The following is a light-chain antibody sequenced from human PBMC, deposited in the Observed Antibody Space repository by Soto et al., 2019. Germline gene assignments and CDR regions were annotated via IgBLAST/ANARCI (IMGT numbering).Light chain of an antibody. V-gene: IGKV3-20*01. CDR1: QSVSSSY. CDR2: GAS. CDR3: QQYGSSWT. J-gene: IGKJ1*01. Sequence: EIVLTQSPGTLSLSPGERATLSCRASQSVSSSYLAWYQQKPGQAPRLLIYGASSRATGIPDRFSSSGSGTDFTLTISRLETEDFAVYYCQQYGSSWTFGQGTKVDIK.